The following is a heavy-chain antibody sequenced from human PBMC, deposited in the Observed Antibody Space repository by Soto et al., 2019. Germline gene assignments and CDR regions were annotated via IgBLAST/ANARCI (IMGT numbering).Heavy chain of an antibody. Sequence: QVQLQESGPGLVKPSETLSLSCGVSGGSISQYYWSWIRQPAGKGLEWIGRIYSGGSTNYNPSLVSRVTMSVDTSKSQFSLKLSSVTAADTAVYYCARGPGGFGDFSLDYWGQGTLVTVSS. V-gene: IGHV4-4*07. CDR3: ARGPGGFGDFSLDY. D-gene: IGHD3-10*01. CDR2: IYSGGST. CDR1: GGSISQYY. J-gene: IGHJ4*02.